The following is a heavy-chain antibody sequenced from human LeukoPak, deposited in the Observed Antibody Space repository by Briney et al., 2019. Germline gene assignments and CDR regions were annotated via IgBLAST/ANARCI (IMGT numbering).Heavy chain of an antibody. V-gene: IGHV3-74*01. CDR3: ARVMLVLDY. Sequence: GGSLRLSCAASGFTFSNYWMHWVRQAPGKGLVWVSRINSDGINTSYADSVKGRFTISRDNAKNSLYLQMNSLRAEDTAVYYCARVMLVLDYWGQGTLVTVSS. CDR1: GFTFSNYW. J-gene: IGHJ4*02. CDR2: INSDGINT. D-gene: IGHD6-13*01.